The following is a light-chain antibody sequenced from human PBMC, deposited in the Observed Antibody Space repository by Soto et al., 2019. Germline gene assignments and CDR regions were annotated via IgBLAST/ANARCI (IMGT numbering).Light chain of an antibody. CDR3: QQYNSYWT. V-gene: IGKV1-5*03. CDR2: QAS. CDR1: QNINSW. Sequence: DIQMTQSPSTLSASVGDRVTITCRASQNINSWLAWYQQIPGKAPKLLIYQASSLESGVPSRFSGSGSGTEFTLTSSSLQPDDFATYFCQQYNSYWTFGQGTKVEF. J-gene: IGKJ1*01.